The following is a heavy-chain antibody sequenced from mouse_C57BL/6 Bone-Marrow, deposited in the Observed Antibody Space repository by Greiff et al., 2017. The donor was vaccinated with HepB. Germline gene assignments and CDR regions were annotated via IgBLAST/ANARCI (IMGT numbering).Heavy chain of an antibody. D-gene: IGHD2-1*01. CDR3: ARHLLSPMDY. CDR1: GFTFSDYY. CDR2: ISNGGGST. J-gene: IGHJ4*01. V-gene: IGHV5-12*01. Sequence: EVKLMESGGGLVQPGGSLKLSCAASGFTFSDYYMYWVRQTPEKRLEWVAYISNGGGSTYYPDTVKGRFTISRDNAKNTLYLQMSRLKSEDTAMYYCARHLLSPMDYWGQGTSVTVSS.